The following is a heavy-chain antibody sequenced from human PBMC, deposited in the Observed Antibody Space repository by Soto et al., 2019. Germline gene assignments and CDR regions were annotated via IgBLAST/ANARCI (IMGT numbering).Heavy chain of an antibody. CDR1: GFTFSSYA. V-gene: IGHV3-23*01. CDR2: ISGSGGST. CDR3: APRPFYGDYPHY. Sequence: PGGSLRLSCAASGFTFSSYAMSWVRQAPGKGLEWVSAISGSGGSTYYADSVKGRFTISRDNSKNTLYLQMNSLRAEDTAVYYCAPRPFYGDYPHYWGQGTLVTVSS. J-gene: IGHJ4*02. D-gene: IGHD4-17*01.